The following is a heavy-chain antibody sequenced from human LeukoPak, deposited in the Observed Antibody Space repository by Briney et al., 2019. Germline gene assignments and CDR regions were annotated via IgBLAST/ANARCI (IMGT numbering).Heavy chain of an antibody. CDR2: IYYTGST. Sequence: YYMNWIRQPPGKGLEWIGSIYYTGSTYYNPSLKSRVTISVDTSKNQFSLKLSSVTAADTAVYYCARLHYGGNYGYYYYYMDVWGKGPRSPSP. CDR3: ARLHYGGNYGYYYYYMDV. V-gene: IGHV4-39*01. D-gene: IGHD4-23*01. J-gene: IGHJ6*03. CDR1: YY.